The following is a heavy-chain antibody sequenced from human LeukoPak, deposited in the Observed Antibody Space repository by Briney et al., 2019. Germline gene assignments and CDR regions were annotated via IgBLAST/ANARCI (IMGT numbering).Heavy chain of an antibody. J-gene: IGHJ4*02. Sequence: GGSLRLSCAASGFTFDDYGLSWVRQAPGRGLEWVSTINWNGGSTGYADSVKGRFTISRDNAKNSLYLQMNSLRAEDTALYYCARVSDISVAAYFDYWGQGTLVTVSS. CDR3: ARVSDISVAAYFDY. D-gene: IGHD6-19*01. CDR1: GFTFDDYG. V-gene: IGHV3-20*04. CDR2: INWNGGST.